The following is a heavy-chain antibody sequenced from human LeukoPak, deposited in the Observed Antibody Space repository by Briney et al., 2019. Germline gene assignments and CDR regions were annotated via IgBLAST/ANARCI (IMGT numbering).Heavy chain of an antibody. CDR3: ARTVGYDFWSGSYYYYYMDV. CDR1: GGSISSSSYY. CDR2: IYYSGST. Sequence: PSETLSLTCTVSGGSISSSSYYWGWIRQPPGKGLEWIGSIYYSGSTYYNPSLKSRVTISVDTSKNQISLKLSSVTAADTAVYYCARTVGYDFWSGSYYYYYMDVWGIGTTVTVSS. J-gene: IGHJ6*03. D-gene: IGHD3-3*01. V-gene: IGHV4-39*01.